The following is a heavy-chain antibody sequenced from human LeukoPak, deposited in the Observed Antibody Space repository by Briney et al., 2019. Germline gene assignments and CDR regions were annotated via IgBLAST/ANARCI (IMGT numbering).Heavy chain of an antibody. CDR3: TSLRVVGTPYFDN. V-gene: IGHV3-72*01. CDR1: GLTFSEHY. D-gene: IGHD3-3*01. J-gene: IGHJ4*02. CDR2: IRNKANYYTT. Sequence: GGSLRLSCAASGLTFSEHYMDWVRQTPGKGLEWVGRIRNKANYYTTDYAASVRGRFTISRDDSKSSVSLQMNSLRTEDTALYYCTSLRVVGTPYFDNWGQGTLVTVSS.